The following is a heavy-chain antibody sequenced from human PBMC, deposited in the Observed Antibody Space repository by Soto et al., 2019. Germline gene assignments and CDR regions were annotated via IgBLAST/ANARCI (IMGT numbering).Heavy chain of an antibody. Sequence: SETLSLTCTVSGGSISSSSYYWGWIRQPPGKGXEWIGXIYYSGSTYYNPSLKSRVTISVDTSKNQFSLKLSSVTAADTAVYYCARRGGGYCSSTSCPDLNYYYYYMDVWGKGTTVTVSS. V-gene: IGHV4-39*01. J-gene: IGHJ6*03. D-gene: IGHD2-2*01. CDR2: IYYSGST. CDR1: GGSISSSSYY. CDR3: ARRGGGYCSSTSCPDLNYYYYYMDV.